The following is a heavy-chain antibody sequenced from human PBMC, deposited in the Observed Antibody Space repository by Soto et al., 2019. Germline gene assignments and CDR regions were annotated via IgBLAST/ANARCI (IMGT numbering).Heavy chain of an antibody. D-gene: IGHD3-10*01. Sequence: SVKVSCKTSGYNFIDYYIHWVRQAPGQGLEWVGWINPKSGVTNSAEKFQGRVTMTRDTSISTAYLDLSSLRSDDTAVYYCARDVQTWFLSWFDPWGPGTLVTVCS. CDR3: ARDVQTWFLSWFDP. CDR1: GYNFIDYY. V-gene: IGHV1-2*02. CDR2: INPKSGVT. J-gene: IGHJ5*02.